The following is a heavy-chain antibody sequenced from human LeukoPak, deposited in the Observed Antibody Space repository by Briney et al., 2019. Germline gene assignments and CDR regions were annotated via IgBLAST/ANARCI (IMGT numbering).Heavy chain of an antibody. V-gene: IGHV1-3*01. J-gene: IGHJ4*02. D-gene: IGHD6-13*01. CDR2: INAGNGNT. CDR3: ARDQAAAAGPAEFDY. CDR1: GYTFTSYA. Sequence: ASVKVSCKASGYTFTSYAMHWVRQAPGQRLEWMGWINAGNGNTKYSQKFQGRVTITRDTSASTAYMELSSLRSEDTAVYYCARDQAAAAGPAEFDYWGQGTLVTVSS.